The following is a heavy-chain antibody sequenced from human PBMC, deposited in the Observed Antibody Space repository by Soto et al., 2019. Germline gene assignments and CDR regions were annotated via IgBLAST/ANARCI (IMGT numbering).Heavy chain of an antibody. V-gene: IGHV3-23*01. CDR2: ISGSGGST. Sequence: TGGSLRLSCAASGFTFSSYAMSWVRQAPGKGLEWVSAISGSGGSTYYADSVKGRFTISRDNSKNTLYLQMNSLRAEDTAVYYCAKLGGTIFGVVTPIAGMDVWGQGTTVTVSS. CDR1: GFTFSSYA. D-gene: IGHD3-3*01. CDR3: AKLGGTIFGVVTPIAGMDV. J-gene: IGHJ6*02.